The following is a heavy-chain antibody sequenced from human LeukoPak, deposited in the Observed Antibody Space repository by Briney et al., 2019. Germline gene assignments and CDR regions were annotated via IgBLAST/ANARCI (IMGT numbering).Heavy chain of an antibody. Sequence: GGSLRLSCAASGFTFMSHEMNWVRQAPGKGLEWVSYISPSGSTTYYADSVKGRFTISRDNARNSLYLQMNSLRAEDTAVYYCAREGYSEILGAFDLWGQGTMVTVSS. D-gene: IGHD1-26*01. V-gene: IGHV3-48*03. CDR2: ISPSGSTT. CDR1: GFTFMSHE. J-gene: IGHJ3*01. CDR3: AREGYSEILGAFDL.